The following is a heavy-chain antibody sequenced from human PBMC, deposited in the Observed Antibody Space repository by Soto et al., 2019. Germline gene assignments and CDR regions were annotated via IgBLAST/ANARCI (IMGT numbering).Heavy chain of an antibody. CDR3: ARDLWGYCGTDCYPLDV. Sequence: QVQLQESGPGLVKPSETLSLTCTVSGGSISGYYWSWIRQPPGKGLEWIGYMYKTGSTVYNPSFRSRGTISVDTSKSQFSLRLNSVTAADTAVYYCARDLWGYCGTDCYPLDVWGQGTTVTVSS. D-gene: IGHD2-21*02. CDR1: GGSISGYY. CDR2: MYKTGST. J-gene: IGHJ6*02. V-gene: IGHV4-59*01.